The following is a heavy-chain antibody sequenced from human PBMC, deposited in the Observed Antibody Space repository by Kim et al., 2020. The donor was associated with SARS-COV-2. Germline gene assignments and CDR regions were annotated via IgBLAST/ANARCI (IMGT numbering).Heavy chain of an antibody. CDR3: SRHKVKNPLDP. Sequence: SETLSLTCTVSFCPISSDDYYWSLIRQPPGKGLEWVASVHYTGSTYYNPSLRSRLIISVDASKNQFSLKLSSVTAADTAFYYCSRHKVKNPLDPWGQG. CDR2: VHYTGST. J-gene: IGHJ5*02. V-gene: IGHV4-39*01. D-gene: IGHD2-21*01. CDR1: FCPISSDDYY.